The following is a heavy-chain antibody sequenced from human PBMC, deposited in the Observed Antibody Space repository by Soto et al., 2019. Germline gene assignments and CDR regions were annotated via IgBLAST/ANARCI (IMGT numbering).Heavy chain of an antibody. D-gene: IGHD5-18*01. Sequence: ASVKVSCKASGGTFSSYTISWVRQAPGQGLEWMGRIIPILGIANYAQKFQGRVTITADKSTSTAYMELSSLRSEDTAVYYCVKVSRWNRDSAIVRYFDYWGQGALVTVSS. J-gene: IGHJ4*02. CDR1: GGTFSSYT. CDR3: VKVSRWNRDSAIVRYFDY. CDR2: IIPILGIA. V-gene: IGHV1-69*02.